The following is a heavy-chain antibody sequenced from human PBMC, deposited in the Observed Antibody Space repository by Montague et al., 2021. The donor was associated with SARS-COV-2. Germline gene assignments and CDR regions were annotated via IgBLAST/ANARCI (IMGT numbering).Heavy chain of an antibody. J-gene: IGHJ4*02. CDR2: VYTYGSP. V-gene: IGHV4-61*01. D-gene: IGHD3-10*01. CDR1: GGSVSIGSNY. Sequence: SETLSLTCSVSGGSVSIGSNYWSWIRQSPGKGLEWIGRVYTYGSPDYSPSLKSRVTISLDTSNNQFSLRLRSVTAADTAVYYWAREVTAYGSGSYYIPFAYWGQGILVTVSS. CDR3: AREVTAYGSGSYYIPFAY.